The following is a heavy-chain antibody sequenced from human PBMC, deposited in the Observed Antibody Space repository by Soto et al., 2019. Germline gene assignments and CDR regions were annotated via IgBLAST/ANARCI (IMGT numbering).Heavy chain of an antibody. CDR1: GYTFTNYG. J-gene: IGHJ4*02. V-gene: IGHV1-18*01. D-gene: IGHD2-15*01. CDR2: INTSNDNK. CDR3: ARDPGAASFDF. Sequence: QVHLVQSGAEVKKPGASVKVSCKASGYTFTNYGISWVRQAPGEGLEWVGWINTSNDNKLYAQKLQGRLTLTTDTSTSTAYMDMTTLRSDDTAEYFCARDPGAASFDFWAQGTLVTVSS.